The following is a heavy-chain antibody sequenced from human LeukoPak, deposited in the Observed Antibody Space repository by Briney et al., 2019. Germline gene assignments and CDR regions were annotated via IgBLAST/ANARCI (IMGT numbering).Heavy chain of an antibody. CDR1: GFTFSDYY. J-gene: IGHJ4*02. D-gene: IGHD3-22*01. Sequence: PGGSLRLSCVASGFTFSDYYMSWIRQAPGKGLEGVSYISHSSSTIYYADSGKGRFTISRDNAKNSLYLQMDSLRAEDTSVYYCARRGSSSGYYVSWGQGTLVTVSS. CDR2: ISHSSSTI. CDR3: ARRGSSSGYYVS. V-gene: IGHV3-11*04.